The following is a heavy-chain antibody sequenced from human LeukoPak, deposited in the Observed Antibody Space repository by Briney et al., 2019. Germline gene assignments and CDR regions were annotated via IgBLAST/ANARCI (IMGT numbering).Heavy chain of an antibody. D-gene: IGHD6-6*01. Sequence: GESLKISCKGPGYSFTSYWIGWVRQMPGKGLEWMGIIYPGDSDTRYSPSFQGQVTISADKSISTAYLQWSGLKASDTAMYYCARGDSSSSGLFDYWGQGTLVTVSS. CDR1: GYSFTSYW. CDR2: IYPGDSDT. CDR3: ARGDSSSSGLFDY. V-gene: IGHV5-51*01. J-gene: IGHJ4*02.